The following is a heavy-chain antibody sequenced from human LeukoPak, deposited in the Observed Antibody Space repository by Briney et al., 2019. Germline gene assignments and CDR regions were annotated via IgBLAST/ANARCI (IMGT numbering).Heavy chain of an antibody. CDR1: GCTFSVYG. CDR2: ISNSGSTV. D-gene: IGHD6-19*01. V-gene: IGHV3-48*01. CDR3: ARVKWSSAWSGY. Sequence: PGGSLRLSCAASGCTFSVYGMNWVRQAPGKGLEWVSYISNSGSTVTYADSVKGRFTISRDNAKNSLYLQMSSLRVEDTAVYYCARVKWSSAWSGYWGQGTLVTVSS. J-gene: IGHJ4*02.